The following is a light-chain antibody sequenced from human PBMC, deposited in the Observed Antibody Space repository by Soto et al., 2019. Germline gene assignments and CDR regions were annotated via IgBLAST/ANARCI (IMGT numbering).Light chain of an antibody. Sequence: QSALTQPPSASGSPGQSVTISCTGTSSDVGDYNYVSWYQQHPGKAPKLMIYAVTKRPSGVPDRFSGSKSGNTASLTVSGIQAEDEACYYCSSYAGSNILLFGGGTKLTVL. J-gene: IGLJ2*01. CDR3: SSYAGSNILL. V-gene: IGLV2-8*01. CDR1: SSDVGDYNY. CDR2: AVT.